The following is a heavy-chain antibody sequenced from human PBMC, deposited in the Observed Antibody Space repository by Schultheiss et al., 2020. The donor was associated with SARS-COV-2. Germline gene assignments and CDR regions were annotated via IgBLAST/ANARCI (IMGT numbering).Heavy chain of an antibody. Sequence: SETLSLTCTVSGGSISSGGYYWSWIRQPPGKGLEWIGYIYYSGSTYYNPSLKSRVTISVDTSKNQFSLKLNSVTPEDTAVYYCAKSKQLVVSYYFDYWGQGTLVTVSS. D-gene: IGHD6-6*01. J-gene: IGHJ4*02. CDR3: AKSKQLVVSYYFDY. CDR1: GGSISSGGYY. V-gene: IGHV4-31*03. CDR2: IYYSGST.